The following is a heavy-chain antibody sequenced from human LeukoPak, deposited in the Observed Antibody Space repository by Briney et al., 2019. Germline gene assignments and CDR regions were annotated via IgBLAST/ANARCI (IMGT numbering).Heavy chain of an antibody. CDR2: ISSGSSYI. CDR1: GFTFSSYS. CDR3: ARRRGDCSSTSCYFYDDY. D-gene: IGHD2-2*01. Sequence: PGGSLRLSCAASGFTFSSYSMNWVRQAPGKGLEWVSFISSGSSYIFYADSVKGRFTISRDNAKNSLYLQMNSLRAEDTAVYYCARRRGDCSSTSCYFYDDYWGQGTLVTVSS. J-gene: IGHJ4*02. V-gene: IGHV3-21*01.